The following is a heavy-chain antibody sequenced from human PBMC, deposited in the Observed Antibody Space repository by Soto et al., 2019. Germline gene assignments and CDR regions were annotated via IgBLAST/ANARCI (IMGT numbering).Heavy chain of an antibody. CDR2: IYYSGST. CDR3: ARRGSGDYYGLDG. V-gene: IGHV4-28*01. J-gene: IGHJ6*02. CDR1: GHSISSSNW. Sequence: PSETLSLTCAVSGHSISSSNWWVWIRKPPGKGLDWIGYIYYSGSTYYNPSLKSRVTMSVETSKTQFSLKLSSVTAVDTAVYYCARRGSGDYYGLDGGGQGATVTASS. D-gene: IGHD3-10*01.